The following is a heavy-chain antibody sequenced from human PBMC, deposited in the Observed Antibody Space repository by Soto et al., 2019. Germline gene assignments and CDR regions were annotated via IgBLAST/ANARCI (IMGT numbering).Heavy chain of an antibody. Sequence: SSETLSLTCTVSGGSVSSGDYFWSWLRQSPGKRLEWIAYIYYSGSTNYNPSLKSRATISVDTSKSQVSLTLTSMTAADAALYYCARSPNYYYYGLDVWGQGTAGAVAS. CDR1: GGSVSSGDYF. CDR2: IYYSGST. J-gene: IGHJ6*02. D-gene: IGHD3-10*01. V-gene: IGHV4-61*08. CDR3: ARSPNYYYYGLDV.